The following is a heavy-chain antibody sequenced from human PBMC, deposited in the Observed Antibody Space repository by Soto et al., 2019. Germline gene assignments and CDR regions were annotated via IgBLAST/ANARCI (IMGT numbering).Heavy chain of an antibody. Sequence: GGSLRLSCAASGFTFSSYGMHWVRQAPGKGLEWVAVISYDGSNTNYADSVKGRFTLSRDNFKTTVYLQMNSLRPEDTAVYYCAKDGNDFWSGYYLYYGMNVWGQGTTVTVSS. CDR1: GFTFSSYG. V-gene: IGHV3-30*18. CDR2: ISYDGSNT. J-gene: IGHJ6*02. D-gene: IGHD3-3*01. CDR3: AKDGNDFWSGYYLYYGMNV.